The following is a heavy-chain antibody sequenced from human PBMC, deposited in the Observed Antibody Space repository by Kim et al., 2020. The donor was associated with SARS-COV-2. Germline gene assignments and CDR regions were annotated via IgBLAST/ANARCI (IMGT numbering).Heavy chain of an antibody. J-gene: IGHJ6*04. CDR2: IVVGSGNT. D-gene: IGHD1-26*01. CDR1: GFTFTSSA. Sequence: SVKVSCKASGFTFTSSAMQWVRQARGQRLEWIGWIVVGSGNTNYAQKFQERVTITRDMSTSTAYMELSSLRSEDTAVYYCAAAPRELGERGVGGMDVWGKGTTVTVSS. CDR3: AAAPRELGERGVGGMDV. V-gene: IGHV1-58*02.